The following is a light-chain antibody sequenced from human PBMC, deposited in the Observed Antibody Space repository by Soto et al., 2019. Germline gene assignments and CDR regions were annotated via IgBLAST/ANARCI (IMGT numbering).Light chain of an antibody. V-gene: IGKV3-11*01. CDR1: QSVSSY. J-gene: IGKJ5*01. Sequence: EIVLTQSPATLSLSPGERATLSCRASQSVSSYLAWYQQKPGQAPRLLIYDASNRATGTPARFSGSGSGTDFTLTISSLEPEDFAVYYCQQRSNWPPITFGQWTRREIK. CDR2: DAS. CDR3: QQRSNWPPIT.